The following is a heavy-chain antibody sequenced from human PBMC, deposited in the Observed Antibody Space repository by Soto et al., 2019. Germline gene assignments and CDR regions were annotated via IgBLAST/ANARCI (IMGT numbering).Heavy chain of an antibody. CDR1: GCSISSYY. V-gene: IGHV4-59*01. CDR3: ARAMVRGVINY. Sequence: QVQLQESGPGLVKPSETLSLTCTVSGCSISSYYWSWIRQPPGKGLEWIGYIYYSGSTNYNPSLKSRVTISVDTSKNQFSLKLSSVTAADTAVYYCARAMVRGVINYWGQGTLVTVSS. J-gene: IGHJ4*02. CDR2: IYYSGST. D-gene: IGHD3-10*01.